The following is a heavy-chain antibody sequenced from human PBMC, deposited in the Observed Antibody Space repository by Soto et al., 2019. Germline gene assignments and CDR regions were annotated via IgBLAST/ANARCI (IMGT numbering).Heavy chain of an antibody. V-gene: IGHV3-11*06. CDR1: GFSFGDSY. Sequence: QVQLVESGGGLVKPGGSLRLDCAASGFSFGDSYMSWVRQAPGKGLEWLSYISGGSSYTNYADSVKGRFTISRDNAKRSLYLEMNSLRAYDTAVYYCAKTIVAASGYYFDHWGQGTVVTVSS. J-gene: IGHJ4*02. D-gene: IGHD2-21*01. CDR2: ISGGSSYT. CDR3: AKTIVAASGYYFDH.